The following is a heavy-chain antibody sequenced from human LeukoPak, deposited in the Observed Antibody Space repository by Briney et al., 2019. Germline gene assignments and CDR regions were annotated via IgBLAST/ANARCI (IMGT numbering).Heavy chain of an antibody. CDR1: GFTFSSYW. V-gene: IGHV3-7*01. Sequence: PGGSLRLSCAASGFTFSSYWMTWVRQAPGKGLEWVANIKPDGSEGNYVDSVKGRFTISRDNAKNSLYRQMNSLRVEDTAVYYCSSQPAVLDFDCWGQGTLVTVSS. CDR3: SSQPAVLDFDC. D-gene: IGHD2-2*01. CDR2: IKPDGSEG. J-gene: IGHJ4*02.